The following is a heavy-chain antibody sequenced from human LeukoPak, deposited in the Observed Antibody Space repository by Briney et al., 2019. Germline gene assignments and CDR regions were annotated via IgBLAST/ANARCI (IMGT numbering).Heavy chain of an antibody. CDR3: ARESCSSTSCYSGNNWFDP. CDR1: GGSISSGGYY. CDR2: IYYSGST. Sequence: SETLSLTCTVSGGSISSGGYYWSWIRQHPGKGLEWIGYIYYSGSTYYNPSLKSRVTISVDTSKNQSSLKLSSVTAADTAVYYCARESCSSTSCYSGNNWFDPWGQGTLVTVSS. J-gene: IGHJ5*02. V-gene: IGHV4-31*03. D-gene: IGHD2-2*01.